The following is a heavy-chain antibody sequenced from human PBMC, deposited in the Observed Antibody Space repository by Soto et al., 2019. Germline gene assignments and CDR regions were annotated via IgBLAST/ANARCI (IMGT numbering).Heavy chain of an antibody. CDR3: ASVGFCSKTTCHSGDDLDS. D-gene: IGHD2-2*02. J-gene: IGHJ4*02. CDR1: GDTLSNSP. Sequence: QVLLVQSGAEVKKPGSSVKVSCKASGDTLSNSPITWVRQAPGQGLEWMGGIIPMFYTATYAQKFQGRVTITADESTNTGYMELRSLTSEDTAVYFCASVGFCSKTTCHSGDDLDSWGQGTLVTVSA. V-gene: IGHV1-69*01. CDR2: IIPMFYTA.